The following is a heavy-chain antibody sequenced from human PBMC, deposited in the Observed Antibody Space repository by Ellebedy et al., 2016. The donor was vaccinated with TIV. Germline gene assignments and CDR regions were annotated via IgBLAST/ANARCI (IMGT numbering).Heavy chain of an antibody. CDR1: GGSISSGSYS. J-gene: IGHJ1*01. V-gene: IGHV4-30-2*01. Sequence: SETLSLTXAVSGGSISSGSYSWSWIRQPPGKGLEWVGFTYESGTSYYYPSLKSPVTISVDRSKNQFSLRLTSVTAADTAVYYCARGLGATPRHWGQGTLVTVSS. D-gene: IGHD1-26*01. CDR2: TYESGTS. CDR3: ARGLGATPRH.